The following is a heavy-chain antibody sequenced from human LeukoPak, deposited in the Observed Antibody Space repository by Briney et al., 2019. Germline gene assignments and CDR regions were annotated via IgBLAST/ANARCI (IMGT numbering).Heavy chain of an antibody. D-gene: IGHD3-10*01. J-gene: IGHJ3*01. Sequence: GESLKISCKGPGYSFTNYWIGWVRQMSGKGLEWVGIIYPGNSDTRYGPSFQGQVTISADKSITTAYLQWSSLKASDTGMYYCARRENYYGSGTYFADAFDFWGQGTMVTVSS. CDR3: ARRENYYGSGTYFADAFDF. CDR1: GYSFTNYW. CDR2: IYPGNSDT. V-gene: IGHV5-51*01.